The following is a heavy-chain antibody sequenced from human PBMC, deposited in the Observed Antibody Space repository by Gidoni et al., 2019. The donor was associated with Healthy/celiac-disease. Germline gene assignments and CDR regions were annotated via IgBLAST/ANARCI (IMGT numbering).Heavy chain of an antibody. CDR3: ARGIWFGELHDAFDI. Sequence: QVQLVQSGAEEKKPGASVKVSCKASGSTFTRYAMHWVRQAPGQRLEWMGWINAGNGNTKYSQKFQGRVTITRDTSASTAYMELSSLRSEDTAVYYCARGIWFGELHDAFDIWGQGTMVTVSS. J-gene: IGHJ3*02. V-gene: IGHV1-3*05. CDR1: GSTFTRYA. CDR2: INAGNGNT. D-gene: IGHD3-10*01.